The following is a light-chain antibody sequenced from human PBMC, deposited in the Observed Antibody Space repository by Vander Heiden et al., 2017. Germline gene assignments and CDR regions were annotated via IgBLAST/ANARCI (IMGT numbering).Light chain of an antibody. CDR2: WAS. CDR1: QSVLYSSNNKNY. J-gene: IGKJ2*01. CDR3: HQYYSIPYT. V-gene: IGKV4-1*01. Sequence: DTVMTQSPDSLAVSLGERATINCKSSQSVLYSSNNKNYLAWYQQKPGQPPKLLIYWASTRESGVPDRFSGSGSGTDFTLTISSLQAEDVAVYSCHQYYSIPYTFGQGTKLEI.